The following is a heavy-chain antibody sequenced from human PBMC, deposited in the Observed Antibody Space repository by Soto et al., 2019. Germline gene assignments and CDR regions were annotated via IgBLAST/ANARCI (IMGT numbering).Heavy chain of an antibody. J-gene: IGHJ4*02. CDR1: GFTFSSYV. CDR3: VKDKASHGSGGSCYSLDY. D-gene: IGHD2-15*01. CDR2: ISVSGGRA. Sequence: EVQLLESGGGLVQPGGSLRLSCAASGFTFSSYVMSWVRQAPGKGLEWVSTISVSGGRAHYAETVRGRFTFSRDNSKNTLYLQMNSLRDEDTAVYHCVKDKASHGSGGSCYSLDYWGQGTLVTVSS. V-gene: IGHV3-23*01.